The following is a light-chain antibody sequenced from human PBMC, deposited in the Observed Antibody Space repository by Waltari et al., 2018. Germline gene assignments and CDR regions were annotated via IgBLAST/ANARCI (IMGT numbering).Light chain of an antibody. CDR1: SPHLGGNS. Sequence: QSVLTQPPSASGTPGQRVTISCSGSSPHLGGNSFTWYQQLPGTSPKLLIYRNNQRPSGVPDRFSGSKSGTSASLAISGLRSEDEADYYCAAWDDSLSGYVFGTGTKVTVL. J-gene: IGLJ1*01. V-gene: IGLV1-47*01. CDR2: RNN. CDR3: AAWDDSLSGYV.